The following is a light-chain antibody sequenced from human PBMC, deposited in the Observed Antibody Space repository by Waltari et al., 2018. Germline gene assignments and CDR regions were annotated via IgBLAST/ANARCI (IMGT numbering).Light chain of an antibody. CDR3: QQRSDWPPALT. CDR1: ASVSGS. CDR2: DAS. V-gene: IGKV3-11*01. J-gene: IGKJ4*01. Sequence: SNRATASVSGSLAGNRKKPGQAPKLLNYDASNRATGIPARFRSSGSGTDFTLTISSLEPEDFAVYYCQQRSDWPPALTFGGGTKVEIK.